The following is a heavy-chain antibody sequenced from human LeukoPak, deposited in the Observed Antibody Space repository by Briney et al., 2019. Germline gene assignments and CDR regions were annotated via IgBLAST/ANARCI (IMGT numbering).Heavy chain of an antibody. Sequence: MTSETLSLTCAVYGESFKNYYFSWIRQSPGKGLEWIGEINHGARASYNPSLKSRVTMSADTSRNHVSLTLNSVTAADTAVYYCARDSGTTGEVKFDPWGQGTLVTVSS. CDR1: GESFKNYY. CDR2: INHGARA. CDR3: ARDSGTTGEVKFDP. V-gene: IGHV4-34*10. D-gene: IGHD3-10*01. J-gene: IGHJ5*02.